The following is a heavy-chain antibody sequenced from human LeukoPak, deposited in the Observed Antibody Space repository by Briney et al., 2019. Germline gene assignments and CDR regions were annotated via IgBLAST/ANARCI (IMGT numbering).Heavy chain of an antibody. CDR1: GFTVSSNY. D-gene: IGHD2-8*01. Sequence: GGSLRLSCAASGFTVSSNYMSWVRQAPGKGLEWVSVIYSGGSTYYAESVKGRFTISRDNSKNTLYLQMNSLRGEDTALYYCAKDLAGCSDSWGQGTLVTVSS. CDR3: AKDLAGCSDS. V-gene: IGHV3-53*01. CDR2: IYSGGST. J-gene: IGHJ4*02.